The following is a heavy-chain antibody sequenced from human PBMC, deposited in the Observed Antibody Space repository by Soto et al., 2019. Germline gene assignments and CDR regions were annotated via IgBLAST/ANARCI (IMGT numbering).Heavy chain of an antibody. Sequence: PSETLSLTCAVYGGSFSGYCWSWIRQPPGKGLEWIGEINHSGSTNYSPSLKSRVTISVDTSKNQFSLKLSSVTAADTAVYYCASGAIAAAGTSRAFDIWGQGTMVTVSS. CDR2: INHSGST. D-gene: IGHD6-13*01. CDR1: GGSFSGYC. V-gene: IGHV4-34*01. CDR3: ASGAIAAAGTSRAFDI. J-gene: IGHJ3*02.